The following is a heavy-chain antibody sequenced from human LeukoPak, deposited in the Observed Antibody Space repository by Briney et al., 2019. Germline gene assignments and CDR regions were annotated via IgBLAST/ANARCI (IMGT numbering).Heavy chain of an antibody. CDR2: IKQDGSEK. CDR3: ARGFRGWYAEGFDY. CDR1: GFTFSSYW. D-gene: IGHD6-19*01. J-gene: IGHJ4*02. V-gene: IGHV3-7*01. Sequence: GGSLRLSRAASGFTFSSYWMSWVRQAPGKGLEWVANIKQDGSEKYYVDSVKGRFTISRDNAKNSLYLQMNSLRAEDTAVYYCARGFRGWYAEGFDYWGRGTLVTVSS.